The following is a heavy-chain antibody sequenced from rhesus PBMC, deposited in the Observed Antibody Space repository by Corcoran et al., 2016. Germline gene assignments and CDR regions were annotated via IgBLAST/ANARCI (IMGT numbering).Heavy chain of an antibody. D-gene: IGHD6-25*01. J-gene: IGHJ4*01. CDR2: IYGSSGST. V-gene: IGHV4-76*01. CDR1: GYSISSGYD. CDR3: ARDRAGAAGNFDY. Sequence: QVQLQESGPGVVKPSETLSLTCAVSGYSISSGYDWSWIRQPPGKGLEWVGYIYGSSGSTNYNPSLKNRVTISKDTSKNQFSLKLSSVTAADTAMYYCARDRAGAAGNFDYWGQGVLVTVSS.